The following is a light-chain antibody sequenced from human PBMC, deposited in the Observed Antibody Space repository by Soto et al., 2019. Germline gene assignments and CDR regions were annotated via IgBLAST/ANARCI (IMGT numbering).Light chain of an antibody. CDR3: QQYGSSSTCT. CDR2: GAS. Sequence: ESVLTQSPGTLSLSPGERATLSCRASQSVSSNYLAWYQQKPGQAPRLLIYGASTRATGIPDGFSVSGSGTEFTLTISRLEPEDSAVYYCQQYGSSSTCTFGQGTKVDIK. V-gene: IGKV3-20*01. J-gene: IGKJ1*01. CDR1: QSVSSNY.